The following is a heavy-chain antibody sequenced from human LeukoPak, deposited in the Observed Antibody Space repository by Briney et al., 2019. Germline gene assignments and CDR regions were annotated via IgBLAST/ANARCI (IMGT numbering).Heavy chain of an antibody. CDR1: GFTFSSYW. CDR2: IKQDGSEK. D-gene: IGHD5-18*01. J-gene: IGHJ4*02. CDR3: ARDMDTAMLGLDY. Sequence: GGSLRLSCAASGFTFSSYWMSWVRQAPGKGLEWVANIKQDGSEKYYVDSVKGRFTISRDNAKNSLYLQMNSLRAEDTAVYYCARDMDTAMLGLDYWGQGTLVTVSS. V-gene: IGHV3-7*01.